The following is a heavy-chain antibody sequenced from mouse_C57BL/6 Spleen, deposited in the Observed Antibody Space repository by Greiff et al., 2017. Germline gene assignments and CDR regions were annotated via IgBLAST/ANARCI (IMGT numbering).Heavy chain of an antibody. J-gene: IGHJ3*01. CDR3: ARSGTGFAY. D-gene: IGHD3-3*01. Sequence: VQLQQPGAELVMPGASVKLSCKASGYTFTSYWMHWVKQRPGQGLAWIGEIDPSDSYTNYNQKFKGNSTLTVDKSSSTAYMQLSSLTSEDSAVYYCARSGTGFAYWGQGTLVTVSA. CDR2: IDPSDSYT. CDR1: GYTFTSYW. V-gene: IGHV1-69*01.